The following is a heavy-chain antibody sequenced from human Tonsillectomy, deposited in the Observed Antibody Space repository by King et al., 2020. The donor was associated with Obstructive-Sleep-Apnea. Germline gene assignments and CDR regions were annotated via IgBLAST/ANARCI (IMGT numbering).Heavy chain of an antibody. Sequence: QLQESGPGLVKPSETLSLTCTVSGGSISSSTYYWGWIRQTPGKGLEWIGSIFYDGSTYYNPSLKSRVTISVDTSKNQFSLKLRSVTAADTAVYYCARDVCGGDCYLDYWGQGTLVTVSS. J-gene: IGHJ4*02. CDR1: GGSISSSTYY. V-gene: IGHV4-39*07. CDR2: IFYDGST. D-gene: IGHD2-21*02. CDR3: ARDVCGGDCYLDY.